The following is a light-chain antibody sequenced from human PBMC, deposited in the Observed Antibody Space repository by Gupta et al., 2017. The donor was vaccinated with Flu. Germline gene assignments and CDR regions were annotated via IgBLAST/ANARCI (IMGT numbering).Light chain of an antibody. Sequence: DIQMTQSPSSLSASVGDRVTISCRASQSINSYLNWYQQKPGKAPKLLIYAASRLQSGVPSRFSGAGSGTDFTLTISSLQPEDFASYFCQQTYITAFTFGQGTKLEIQ. CDR2: AAS. CDR1: QSINSY. J-gene: IGKJ2*01. V-gene: IGKV1-39*01. CDR3: QQTYITAFT.